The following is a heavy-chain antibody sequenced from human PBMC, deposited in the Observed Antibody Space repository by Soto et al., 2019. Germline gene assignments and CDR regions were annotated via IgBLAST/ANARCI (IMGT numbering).Heavy chain of an antibody. Sequence: SETLSLTCTVSGGSISSSSYYWGWIRQPPGKGLEWIGSIYYSGSTYYNPSLKSRVTISVDTSKNQFSLKLSSVTAADTAVYYCARRYSRRHDFWSGYFEGSRWFDPWGQGTLVTVSS. CDR3: ARRYSRRHDFWSGYFEGSRWFDP. D-gene: IGHD3-3*01. CDR1: GGSISSSSYY. V-gene: IGHV4-39*01. CDR2: IYYSGST. J-gene: IGHJ5*02.